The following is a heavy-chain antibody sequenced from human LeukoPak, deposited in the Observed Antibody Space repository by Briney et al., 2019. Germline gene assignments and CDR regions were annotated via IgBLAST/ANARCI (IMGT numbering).Heavy chain of an antibody. CDR3: ARGYYYHT. CDR1: GGSVSSDNSY. D-gene: IGHD3-22*01. V-gene: IGHV4-61*02. CDR2: IYADGSS. Sequence: SETLSLTCTVSGGSVSSDNSYWNWIRQPAGKGLEWIARIYADGSSTYNPSLKSRVTISVDSSKNQFSLRLSSLTAADTAVYYCARGYYYHTWGQGTLVTVSS. J-gene: IGHJ4*02.